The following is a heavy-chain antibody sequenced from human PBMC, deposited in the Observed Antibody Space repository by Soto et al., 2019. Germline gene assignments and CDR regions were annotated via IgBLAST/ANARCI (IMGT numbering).Heavy chain of an antibody. D-gene: IGHD3-3*01. Sequence: EVQLVESGGGLVKPGGSLRLSCAASGFTFSSYSMHWVRQAPGKGLEWVASISRTSNYIYYTDSVKGRFTISRDNAKNSIYLQMNSLRAEDTATYYCASGVFGLVSPVIGGSWGQGTLVTVSS. V-gene: IGHV3-21*01. CDR2: ISRTSNYI. J-gene: IGHJ5*02. CDR1: GFTFSSYS. CDR3: ASGVFGLVSPVIGGS.